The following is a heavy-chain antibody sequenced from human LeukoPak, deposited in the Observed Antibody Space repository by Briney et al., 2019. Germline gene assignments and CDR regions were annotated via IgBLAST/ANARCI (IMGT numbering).Heavy chain of an antibody. CDR2: ISYDGSNK. Sequence: PGRSLRLSCAASGFTFSSYGMHWVRQAPGKGLEWVAVISYDGSNKYYADSVKGRFTISRDNSKNTLYLEMKSLRAEDTAVYYCARDNPSGGSSGWTGLDYWGQGTLVTVSS. J-gene: IGHJ4*02. CDR1: GFTFSSYG. D-gene: IGHD6-19*01. CDR3: ARDNPSGGSSGWTGLDY. V-gene: IGHV3-30*03.